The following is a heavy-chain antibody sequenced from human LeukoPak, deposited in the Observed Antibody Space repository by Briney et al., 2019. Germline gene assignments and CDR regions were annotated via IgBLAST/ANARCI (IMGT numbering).Heavy chain of an antibody. D-gene: IGHD2-15*01. J-gene: IGHJ5*02. CDR2: ISPSSTSI. CDR1: GFTFSSYS. CDR3: ARDAASGNNWFDP. V-gene: IGHV3-48*01. Sequence: GGSLRLSCAASGFTFSSYSMNWVRQAPGKGREWISYISPSSTSIYYADSVKGRFTISRDNAEKSLYLQMNSLRAEDTAVYYCARDAASGNNWFDPWGQGTLVTVSS.